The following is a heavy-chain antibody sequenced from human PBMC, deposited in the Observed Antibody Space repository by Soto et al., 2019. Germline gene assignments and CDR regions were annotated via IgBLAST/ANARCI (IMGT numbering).Heavy chain of an antibody. CDR3: AREAVSGRTGFDY. V-gene: IGHV1-18*01. CDR1: GYTFTSYG. D-gene: IGHD6-19*01. J-gene: IGHJ4*02. Sequence: SVKVSCQDSGYTFTSYGISWVRQAPGQGLEWMGWVNAYNGNTNYAQKFQGRVTMTTDTSTSTAYMELRSLRSDDTAVYYCAREAVSGRTGFDYWGQGTLVTVSS. CDR2: VNAYNGNT.